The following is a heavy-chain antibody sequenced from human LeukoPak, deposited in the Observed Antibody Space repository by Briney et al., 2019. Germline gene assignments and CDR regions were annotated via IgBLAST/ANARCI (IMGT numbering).Heavy chain of an antibody. D-gene: IGHD5-18*01. CDR3: ARDRAGYSYGPTWPIDY. J-gene: IGHJ4*02. V-gene: IGHV1-18*04. CDR1: GYTFTSYG. CDR2: ISAYNGNT. Sequence: GASVTVSCKASGYTFTSYGISWVRQAPGQGLEWMGWISAYNGNTNYAQKLQGRVTMTTDTSTSTAYMELRSLRSDDTAVYYCARDRAGYSYGPTWPIDYWGQGTLVTVSS.